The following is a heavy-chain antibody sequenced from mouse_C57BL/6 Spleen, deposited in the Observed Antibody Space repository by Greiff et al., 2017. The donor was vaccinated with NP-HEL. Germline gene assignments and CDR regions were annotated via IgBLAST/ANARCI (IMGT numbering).Heavy chain of an antibody. V-gene: IGHV5-12*01. D-gene: IGHD1-1*01. CDR3: ARRGYYYGRAFDY. J-gene: IGHJ2*01. CDR2: ISNGGGST. Sequence: DVMLVESGGGLVQPGGSLKLSCAASGFTFSDYYMYWVRQTPEKRLEWVAYISNGGGSTYYPDTVKGRFTISRDNAKNTLYLQMSRLKSEDTAMYYCARRGYYYGRAFDYWGQGTTLTVSS. CDR1: GFTFSDYY.